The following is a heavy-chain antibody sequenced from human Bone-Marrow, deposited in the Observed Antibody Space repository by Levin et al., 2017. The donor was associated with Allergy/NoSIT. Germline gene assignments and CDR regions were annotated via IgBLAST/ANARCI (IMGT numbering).Heavy chain of an antibody. J-gene: IGHJ5*02. CDR1: GFTFSSYS. CDR3: ARDRDFGCSSTSCYGPRRFDP. Sequence: PSETLSLTCAASGFTFSSYSMNWVRQAPGKGLEWVSSISSSSSYIYYADSVKGRFTISRDNAKNSLYLQMNSLRAEDTAVYYCARDRDFGCSSTSCYGPRRFDPWGQGTLVTVSS. CDR2: ISSSSSYI. D-gene: IGHD2-2*01. V-gene: IGHV3-21*01.